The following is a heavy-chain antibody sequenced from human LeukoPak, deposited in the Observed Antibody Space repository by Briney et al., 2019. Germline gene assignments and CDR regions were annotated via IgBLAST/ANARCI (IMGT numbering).Heavy chain of an antibody. CDR2: IKEDGTET. CDR1: GFMFSSNW. J-gene: IGHJ6*02. V-gene: IGHV3-7*01. D-gene: IGHD2-21*02. CDR3: AKDFTYCGGDCYSYYYYGMDV. Sequence: GGSLRLSCAASGFMFSSNWMSWVRLAPGKGLEWVANIKEDGTETYYVDSVKGRFTISRDNAKNSLYLQMNSLRAEDTAVYYCAKDFTYCGGDCYSYYYYGMDVWGQGTTVTVSS.